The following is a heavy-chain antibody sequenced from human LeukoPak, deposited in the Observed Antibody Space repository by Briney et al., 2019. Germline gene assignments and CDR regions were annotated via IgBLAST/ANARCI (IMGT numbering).Heavy chain of an antibody. Sequence: GGSLRLSCTASGLTFSTSGFNWVRQAPGKGLEWVASIGPTGSDRYHADSIKGRFTISRDNANNFLYLQMNSLRAENTAVYYCATETNGRHYDYWGQGTLLTVSS. D-gene: IGHD1-14*01. J-gene: IGHJ4*02. CDR1: GLTFSTSG. V-gene: IGHV3-21*06. CDR3: ATETNGRHYDY. CDR2: IGPTGSDR.